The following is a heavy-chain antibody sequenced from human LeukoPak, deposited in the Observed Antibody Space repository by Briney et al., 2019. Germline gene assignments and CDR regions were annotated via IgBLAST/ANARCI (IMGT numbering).Heavy chain of an antibody. Sequence: HPGGSLRLSCAASGFTFSSYAMSWVRQAPGKGLEWVSAISGSGGSTYYADSVKGRFTISRDNSKNTLYLQMNSLRAEDTAVYYCAKDDEPYYYDSSGYYVGGTWDYWGQGTLVTVSS. J-gene: IGHJ4*02. V-gene: IGHV3-23*01. D-gene: IGHD3-22*01. CDR3: AKDDEPYYYDSSGYYVGGTWDY. CDR1: GFTFSSYA. CDR2: ISGSGGST.